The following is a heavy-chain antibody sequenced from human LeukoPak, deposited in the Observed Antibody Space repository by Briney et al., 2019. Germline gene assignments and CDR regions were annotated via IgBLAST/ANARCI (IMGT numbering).Heavy chain of an antibody. J-gene: IGHJ5*02. CDR2: INPNSGGT. D-gene: IGHD6-19*01. V-gene: IGHV1-2*02. CDR3: ARDSSGFFELSWLDP. Sequence: ASVNVSCKASGYSFTGDYMHWVRQAPGQGLEWMGWINPNSGGTNYAQKFQGRVTMTRDTSISTAYMELSSLRSDDTAVYYCARDSSGFFELSWLDPWGQGTLVTVSS. CDR1: GYSFTGDY.